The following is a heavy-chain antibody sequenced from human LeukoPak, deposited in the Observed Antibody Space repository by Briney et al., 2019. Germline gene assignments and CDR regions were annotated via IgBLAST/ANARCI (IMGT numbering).Heavy chain of an antibody. Sequence: SETLSLTCAVYGGSFSGYYWSWIRQPPGKGLEWIGEINHSGSTNYNPSLKSRVTISVDTSKNQFSLKLSSVTAADTAVYYCARGLTRITPDYYGSGSRLNWFDPWGQGTLVTVSS. CDR2: INHSGST. D-gene: IGHD3-10*01. V-gene: IGHV4-34*01. CDR3: ARGLTRITPDYYGSGSRLNWFDP. CDR1: GGSFSGYY. J-gene: IGHJ5*02.